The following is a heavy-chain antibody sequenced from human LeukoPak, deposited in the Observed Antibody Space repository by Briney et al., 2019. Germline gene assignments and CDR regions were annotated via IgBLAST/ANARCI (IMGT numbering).Heavy chain of an antibody. J-gene: IGHJ4*02. CDR1: GFTFSSYG. D-gene: IGHD6-13*01. V-gene: IGHV3-30*02. CDR3: AKGSITAAGTSFFDY. Sequence: PGGSLRLSCAASGFTFSSYGMHWVHQAPGKGLEWVTFIRYDGSNKYYADSVKGRFTISRDNSKNTLYLQMNSLRAEDTAVYYCAKGSITAAGTSFFDYWGQGTLVTVSS. CDR2: IRYDGSNK.